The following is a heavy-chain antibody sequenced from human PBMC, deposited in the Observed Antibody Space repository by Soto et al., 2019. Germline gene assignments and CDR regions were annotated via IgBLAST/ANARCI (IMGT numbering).Heavy chain of an antibody. V-gene: IGHV3-7*01. Sequence: EVQLVESGGGLVQPGGSLRLSCAASGFTFSSYWMSWVRQAPVKGLEWVGNIKQDGSEKNYVDFMEGRFTISRDNGENSLYLQMNSLRAEDTAVYYCARIASAGRGWDVWGQGTTVGVSS. J-gene: IGHJ6*02. CDR2: IKQDGSEK. D-gene: IGHD6-13*01. CDR3: ARIASAGRGWDV. CDR1: GFTFSSYW.